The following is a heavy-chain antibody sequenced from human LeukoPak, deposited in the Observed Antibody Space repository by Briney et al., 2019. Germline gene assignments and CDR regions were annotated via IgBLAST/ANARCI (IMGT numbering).Heavy chain of an antibody. CDR1: GFIFSSYG. CDR2: ISYDESDK. J-gene: IGHJ4*02. V-gene: IGHV3-30*18. D-gene: IGHD3-22*01. CDR3: AKDFPYDSSGYYYTIDY. Sequence: PGGSLRLSCAASGFIFSSYGMHWVRQAPGKGLEWVAVISYDESDKYYADSVRGRFTISRDNSKNTLYLQMNSLRAEDTAVYYCAKDFPYDSSGYYYTIDYWGQGTLVTVSS.